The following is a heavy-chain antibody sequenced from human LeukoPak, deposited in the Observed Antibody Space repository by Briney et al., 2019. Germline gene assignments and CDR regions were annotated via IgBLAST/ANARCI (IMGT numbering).Heavy chain of an antibody. V-gene: IGHV4-38-2*02. CDR3: ARAVAGGNFYYYYMDV. CDR1: GYSISSGYY. Sequence: SETLSLTCTVSGYSISSGYYWGWIRQPPGKGLEWIGSIYHSGSTFDNPSLKSRVTISVDTSKNQFSLKLSSVTAADTAVYYCARAVAGGNFYYYYMDVWGKGTTVTVSS. D-gene: IGHD6-19*01. J-gene: IGHJ6*03. CDR2: IYHSGST.